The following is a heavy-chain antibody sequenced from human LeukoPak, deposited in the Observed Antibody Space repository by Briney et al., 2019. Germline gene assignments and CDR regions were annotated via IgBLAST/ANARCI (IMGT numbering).Heavy chain of an antibody. D-gene: IGHD4-17*01. Sequence: ASVTVSCKASVYTFTSYDINWVRQAAGQGLEWMGWMNPNSGNTGYAQKFQGRVTMTRNTSISAAYMELSSLRSEDTAVYYCARPDYGNDAFDIWGQGTMVTVSS. J-gene: IGHJ3*02. V-gene: IGHV1-8*01. CDR1: VYTFTSYD. CDR3: ARPDYGNDAFDI. CDR2: MNPNSGNT.